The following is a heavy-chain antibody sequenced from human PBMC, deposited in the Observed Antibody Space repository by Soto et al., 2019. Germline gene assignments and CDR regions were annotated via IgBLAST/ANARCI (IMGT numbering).Heavy chain of an antibody. CDR3: ARESSSSCHDY. CDR2: INPNSGGT. D-gene: IGHD6-13*01. CDR1: GYTFTGYY. V-gene: IGHV1-2*04. Sequence: ASVKVSCKASGYTFTGYYMHWVRQAPGQGLEWMGWINPNSGGTNYAQKFQGWVTMTRDTSISTAYMELRSLRSDDTAVYYCARESSSSCHDYWGQGTMVTVSS. J-gene: IGHJ4*03.